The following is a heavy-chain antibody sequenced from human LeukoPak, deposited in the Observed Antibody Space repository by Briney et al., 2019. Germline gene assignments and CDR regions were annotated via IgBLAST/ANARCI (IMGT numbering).Heavy chain of an antibody. D-gene: IGHD1-26*01. CDR2: IIPIFGTA. Sequence: GASVKVSCKASGGTFSSYAISWVRQAPGQGLEWMGGIIPIFGTANYAQKFQGRVTITTDESTSTAYMEPSSLRSEDTAVYYCARVAIRYSGSYSALDYWGQGTLVTVSS. J-gene: IGHJ4*02. CDR3: ARVAIRYSGSYSALDY. CDR1: GGTFSSYA. V-gene: IGHV1-69*05.